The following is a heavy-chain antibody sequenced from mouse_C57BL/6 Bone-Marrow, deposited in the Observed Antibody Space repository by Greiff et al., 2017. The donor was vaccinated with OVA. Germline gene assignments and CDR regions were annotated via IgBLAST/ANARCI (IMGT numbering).Heavy chain of an antibody. V-gene: IGHV1-7*01. J-gene: IGHJ1*03. CDR3: AHSNFDV. CDR2: INPSSGYT. D-gene: IGHD2-5*01. CDR1: GYTFTSYW. Sequence: VQLQQSGAELAKPGASVKLSCKASGYTFTSYWMHWVKQRPGQGLEWIGYINPSSGYTKYNQKFKDKATLTADKSCRTAYMQLSSLTYEDSAVYYCAHSNFDVWGTGTTVTVSS.